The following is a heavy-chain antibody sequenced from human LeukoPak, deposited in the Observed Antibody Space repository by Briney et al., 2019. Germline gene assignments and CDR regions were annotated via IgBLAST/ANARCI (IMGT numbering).Heavy chain of an antibody. J-gene: IGHJ3*02. CDR1: GFTFSSYA. CDR2: ISYDGSNK. Sequence: GGSLRLSCAASGFTFSSYAMHWVRQAPGKGLEWVAVISYDGSNKYYADSVKGRFTISRDNSKNTLYLQMNSLRAEDTAVYYCIKNYYDSSGYYSWEEAFDIWGQGTMVTVSS. V-gene: IGHV3-30*04. CDR3: IKNYYDSSGYYSWEEAFDI. D-gene: IGHD3-22*01.